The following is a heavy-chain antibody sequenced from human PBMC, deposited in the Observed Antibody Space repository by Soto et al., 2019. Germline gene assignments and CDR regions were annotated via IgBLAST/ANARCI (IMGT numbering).Heavy chain of an antibody. J-gene: IGHJ6*01. V-gene: IGHV3-23*01. CDR3: SKSACAGSDTSCSPPYGLDL. CDR2: ISGSDGST. D-gene: IGHD2-2*01. CDR1: GFTFSTYA. Sequence: EVQLLDSGGGLVQPGGSLRLSCTASGFTFSTYAMNWVRQAPGKGLEWVSTISGSDGSTYYADSVKGRFTISRDNSKYTLYLQMTSLSAEDTALYYGSKSACAGSDTSCSPPYGLDLCGQGTTVTVSS.